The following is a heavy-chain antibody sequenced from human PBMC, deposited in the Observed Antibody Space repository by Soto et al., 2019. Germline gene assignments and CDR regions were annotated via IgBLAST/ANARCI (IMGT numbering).Heavy chain of an antibody. V-gene: IGHV3-74*01. D-gene: IGHD1-7*01. CDR3: VRDRSSFTGTAGDY. CDR2: IKTDATSI. Sequence: EVQLVESGGGVVLPGGSLRLSCAASGFTFSSHWMHWVRQVPGKGLVWVSRIKTDATSISYADSVKGRFTVSRDNAKNTLYLQMNSLRAEDTALYYGVRDRSSFTGTAGDYWGQGTLVTVSS. CDR1: GFTFSSHW. J-gene: IGHJ4*02.